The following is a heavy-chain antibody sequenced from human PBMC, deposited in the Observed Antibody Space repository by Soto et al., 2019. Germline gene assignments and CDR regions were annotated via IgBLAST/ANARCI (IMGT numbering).Heavy chain of an antibody. CDR3: ARDHRFYGDELEGITGTRSDI. V-gene: IGHV3-33*01. CDR2: IWYDGSNK. CDR1: GFTFSSYG. D-gene: IGHD1-7*01. J-gene: IGHJ3*02. Sequence: GGSLRLSCAASGFTFSSYGMHWVRQAPGKGLEWVAVIWYDGSNKYYADSVKGRFTISRDNSKNTPYLQMNSLRAEDTAVYYCARDHRFYGDELEGITGTRSDIWGQGTMVTVSS.